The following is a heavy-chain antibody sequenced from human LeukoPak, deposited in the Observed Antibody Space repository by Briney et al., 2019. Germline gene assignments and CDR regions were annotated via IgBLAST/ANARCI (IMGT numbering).Heavy chain of an antibody. V-gene: IGHV1-2*02. Sequence: ASVKVSCKASGYTFTGYYMHGVRQAPGQGLEWVGWINPNSGGTNYAQKFQGRVTMTRDTSIRTAYMKLSRLRSDDTAVYDCARDQEWLTQGGDYWGQGTLVTVSS. J-gene: IGHJ4*02. D-gene: IGHD6-19*01. CDR1: GYTFTGYY. CDR3: ARDQEWLTQGGDY. CDR2: INPNSGGT.